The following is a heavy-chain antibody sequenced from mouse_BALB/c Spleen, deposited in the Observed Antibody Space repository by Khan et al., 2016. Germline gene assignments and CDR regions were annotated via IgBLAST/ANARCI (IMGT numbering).Heavy chain of an antibody. V-gene: IGHV3-6*02. CDR1: GYSITSGYY. CDR3: ARGGRGLMVTHFAY. CDR2: ISYDGSN. D-gene: IGHD2-1*01. J-gene: IGHJ3*01. Sequence: EVQLQESGPGLVKPSQSLSLTCSVTGYSITSGYYWNWIRQFPGNKLEWMGYISYDGSNNYNPSLKNRISVTRDPSKNQFFLKLHSVTTEDTATYYCARGGRGLMVTHFAYWGQGTLVTVSA.